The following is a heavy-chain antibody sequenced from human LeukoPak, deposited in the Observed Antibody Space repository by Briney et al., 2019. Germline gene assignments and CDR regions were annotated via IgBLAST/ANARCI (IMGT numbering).Heavy chain of an antibody. D-gene: IGHD3-16*02. Sequence: GGFMRLSCAASGFTFSGSAMSWVRQAPGEGLEWVSLIIYSGANSYYTDSVRSRFTIPRDNSKDTLFLQMNSLYYCARDMQLSNWGLGTMVTVSS. CDR3: N. CDR2: IIYSGANS. V-gene: IGHV3-23*01. CDR1: GFTFSGSA. J-gene: IGHJ3*01.